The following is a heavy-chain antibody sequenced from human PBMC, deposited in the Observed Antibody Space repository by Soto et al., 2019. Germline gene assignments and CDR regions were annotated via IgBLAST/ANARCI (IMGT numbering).Heavy chain of an antibody. CDR2: INAGNGNT. Sequence: ASVKVSCKASGYTFTSYAMHWLRQSPGQRLEWMGWINAGNGNTKYSQKFQGRVTITRDTSASTAYMELSSLRSEDAAVYYCARDSAGTTSYYYYYYGMDVWGQGTTVTVSS. CDR1: GYTFTSYA. D-gene: IGHD1-7*01. CDR3: ARDSAGTTSYYYYYYGMDV. V-gene: IGHV1-3*01. J-gene: IGHJ6*02.